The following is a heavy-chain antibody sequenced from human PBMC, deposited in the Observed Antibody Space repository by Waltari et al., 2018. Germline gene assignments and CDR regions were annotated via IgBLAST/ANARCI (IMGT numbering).Heavy chain of an antibody. V-gene: IGHV3-23*01. CDR3: AKDWAWSWSGYDNPWAGDYYDGMDV. CDR1: GFTFSSYA. D-gene: IGHD3-3*01. Sequence: EVQLLESGGGLVQPGGSLRLSCAASGFTFSSYAMSWVRQAPGTGLELVSAISGSGGSTYYADSVKGRCTISRDNSKNTRDLQMNSLRAEDTAVYYGAKDWAWSWSGYDNPWAGDYYDGMDVWGQGTTVTVS. CDR2: ISGSGGST. J-gene: IGHJ6*02.